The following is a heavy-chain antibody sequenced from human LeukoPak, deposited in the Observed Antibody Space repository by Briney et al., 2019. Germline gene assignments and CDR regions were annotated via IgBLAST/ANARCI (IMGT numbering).Heavy chain of an antibody. V-gene: IGHV3-23*01. Sequence: GGSLRLSCAASGFTFSSYAMSWVRQAPGKGLEWVSAISGSGGSTYYADSVKGRFTTSRDNSKNTLYLQMNSLRAEDTAVYYCAKDLEIISSSWSDWGQGTLVTVSS. D-gene: IGHD6-13*01. CDR2: ISGSGGST. CDR1: GFTFSSYA. J-gene: IGHJ4*02. CDR3: AKDLEIISSSWSD.